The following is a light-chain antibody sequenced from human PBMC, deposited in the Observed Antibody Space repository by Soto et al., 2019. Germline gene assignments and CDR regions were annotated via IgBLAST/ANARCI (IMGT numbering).Light chain of an antibody. CDR2: SNN. CDR1: SSNIGSHS. CDR3: AAWDDSLSGVV. V-gene: IGLV1-44*01. Sequence: QLVLTQPPSASGTPGQRVTVSCSGSSSNIGSHSVSWYQQVPGTAPKLLIFSNNQRPSGVPDRFSGSKSGTSASLAISGLQSEDEADYYCAAWDDSLSGVVFGGGTKLTVL. J-gene: IGLJ2*01.